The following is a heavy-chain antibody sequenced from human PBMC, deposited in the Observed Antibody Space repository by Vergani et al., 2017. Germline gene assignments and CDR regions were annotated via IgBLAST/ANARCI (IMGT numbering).Heavy chain of an antibody. CDR1: GGSFSSYA. J-gene: IGHJ3*02. CDR2: IIPILGTA. Sequence: QVQLVQSGAEVKKPGSSVKVSCKASGGSFSSYAISWVRQAPGQGLEWMGRIIPILGTANYAQKFQGRVTITADESTSTPYMELSILRSEDTAVYYCARERAFSYDRSGYRIRVDAFDIWGQGTMVTVSS. V-gene: IGHV1-69*11. CDR3: ARERAFSYDRSGYRIRVDAFDI. D-gene: IGHD3-22*01.